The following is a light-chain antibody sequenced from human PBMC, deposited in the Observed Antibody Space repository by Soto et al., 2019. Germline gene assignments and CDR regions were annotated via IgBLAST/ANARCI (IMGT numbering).Light chain of an antibody. Sequence: DIQMTQSPSSLSASLGDRVTLTCRASQSITTSLNWYQQTPGKAPKLLIYSASTLHSGVPSRFSGSGSGTEFTLTISSLQREDFATYYCQQSFTSPLTFGGGTKVEIK. CDR2: SAS. J-gene: IGKJ4*01. CDR3: QQSFTSPLT. V-gene: IGKV1-39*01. CDR1: QSITTS.